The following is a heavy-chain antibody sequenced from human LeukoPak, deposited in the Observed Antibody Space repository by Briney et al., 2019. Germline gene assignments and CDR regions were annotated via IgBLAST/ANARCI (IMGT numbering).Heavy chain of an antibody. CDR3: ARLGPVNY. Sequence: ASVKVSCKASGNTFTSHYLHWVRQVPGQGLEWMGILDPSTGTTTYAQKFQGRITMTRDTSTSTLYMELSSLTSEDTAVYYCARLGPVNYWGQGTLVTVSS. D-gene: IGHD4-23*01. CDR1: GNTFTSHY. J-gene: IGHJ4*02. V-gene: IGHV1-46*01. CDR2: LDPSTGTT.